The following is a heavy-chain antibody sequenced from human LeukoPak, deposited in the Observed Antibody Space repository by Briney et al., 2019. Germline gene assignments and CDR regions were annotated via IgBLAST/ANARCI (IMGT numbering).Heavy chain of an antibody. V-gene: IGHV4-38-2*02. Sequence: SETLSLTCTVSGYSISSGYYWGWIRQPPGKGLEWIGSIYHSGSTYYNPSLKSRVTISVDTSKNQFSLKLSSVTAADTAVYYCARVDIVATAVGYWGQGTLVTVSS. CDR3: ARVDIVATAVGY. J-gene: IGHJ4*02. D-gene: IGHD5-12*01. CDR1: GYSISSGYY. CDR2: IYHSGST.